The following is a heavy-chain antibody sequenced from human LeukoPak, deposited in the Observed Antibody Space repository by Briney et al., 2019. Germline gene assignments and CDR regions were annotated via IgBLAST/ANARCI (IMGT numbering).Heavy chain of an antibody. V-gene: IGHV3-33*06. CDR2: IFYDGSNK. Sequence: GKSLRLSCAAFGFSFSNYGIHWVRQAPGKGLEWVAVIFYDGSNKHYADSVKGRFTISRDNSKNTVYLQMNSLRAEDTAVYYCAKDQAYYFSFADCWGQGTLVTVSS. J-gene: IGHJ4*02. CDR3: AKDQAYYFSFADC. D-gene: IGHD2/OR15-2a*01. CDR1: GFSFSNYG.